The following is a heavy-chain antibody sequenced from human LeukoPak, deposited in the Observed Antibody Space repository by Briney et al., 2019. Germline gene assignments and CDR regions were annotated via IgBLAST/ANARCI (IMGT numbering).Heavy chain of an antibody. J-gene: IGHJ6*02. D-gene: IGHD6-13*01. CDR3: GRTIAQYSNSWLYYFDGLDV. CDR2: ISGGSEDS. CDR1: GFPFDGYA. Sequence: GGSLRLSCTASGFPFDGYAMTWVRQAPGKALEWVAYISGGSEDSYYADSVKSRFTISRDNSRSTLYLQMNCLRADDTAVYYCGRTIAQYSNSWLYYFDGLDVWGQGTTVTVSS. V-gene: IGHV3-23*01.